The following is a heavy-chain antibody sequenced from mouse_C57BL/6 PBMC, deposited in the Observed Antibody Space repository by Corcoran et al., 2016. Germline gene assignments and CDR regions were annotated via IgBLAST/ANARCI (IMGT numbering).Heavy chain of an antibody. J-gene: IGHJ4*01. V-gene: IGHV1-26*01. Sequence: EVQLQQSGPELVKPGASVKISCKASGYTFTDYYMNWVKQSHGKSLEWIGDINPNNGGTSYNQKFKGKATLTVDKSSSTAYMELRSLTSEDSAVYYCAREGGLRREHYYAMDYWGQGTSVTVSS. CDR3: AREGGLRREHYYAMDY. CDR1: GYTFTDYY. D-gene: IGHD2-4*01. CDR2: INPNNGGT.